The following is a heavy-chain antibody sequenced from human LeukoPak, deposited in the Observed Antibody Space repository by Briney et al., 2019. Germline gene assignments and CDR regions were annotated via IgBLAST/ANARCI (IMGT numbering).Heavy chain of an antibody. D-gene: IGHD2-2*01. CDR3: ARGPRGVVVPAARYYYYYGMDV. CDR2: ISAYNGNT. J-gene: IGHJ6*02. Sequence: ASVKVSCKASGYTFTSYGISWVRQAPGQGLEWMRWISAYNGNTNYAQKLQGRVTMTTDTSTSTAYMELRSLRSDDTAVYYCARGPRGVVVPAARYYYYYGMDVWGQGTTVTVSS. CDR1: GYTFTSYG. V-gene: IGHV1-18*01.